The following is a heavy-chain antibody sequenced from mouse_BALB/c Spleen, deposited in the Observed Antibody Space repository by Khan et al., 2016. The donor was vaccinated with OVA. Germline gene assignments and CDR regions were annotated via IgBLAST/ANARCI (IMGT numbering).Heavy chain of an antibody. Sequence: QVQLQQSGPGLVQPSQSLSITCTVSGFSLSDDGVHWVRQSPGKGLEWLGVIWSGGSTDLNAAFISKLKISKDNSKSQLFVKMNSLKTNDSAIYYGARGGLPSAFWVQVTLVTVSA. J-gene: IGHJ3*01. CDR3: ARGGLPSAF. V-gene: IGHV2-2*02. CDR1: GFSLSDDG. CDR2: IWSGGST. D-gene: IGHD6-1*01.